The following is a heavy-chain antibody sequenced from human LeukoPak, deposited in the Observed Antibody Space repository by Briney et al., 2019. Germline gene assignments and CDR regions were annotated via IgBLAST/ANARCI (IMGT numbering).Heavy chain of an antibody. CDR1: GGSISSGPYY. CDR2: IYYGENT. J-gene: IGHJ4*02. Sequence: PSETLSLTCAVSGGSISSGPYYWGWIRQPPGKGLEWIGNIYYGENTYYNPSLKSRVTISIDTSKNQFYLKLSSLTAADTAVYYCARRDDSSGYHKIFDYWGPGTLVTVSS. CDR3: ARRDDSSGYHKIFDY. V-gene: IGHV4-39*01. D-gene: IGHD3-22*01.